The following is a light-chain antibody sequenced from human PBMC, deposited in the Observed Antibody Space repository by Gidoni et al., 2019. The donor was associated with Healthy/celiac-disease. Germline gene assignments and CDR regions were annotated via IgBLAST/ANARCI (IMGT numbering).Light chain of an antibody. CDR3: QQYGSSYT. J-gene: IGKJ5*01. CDR1: QIVSSSY. Sequence: IVSTQSLGTLSLSPGERATLSCRASQIVSSSYLAWYQQKPGQAPRLRIHGASSRATGIPERFSGSGSGTDFTLTISRLEPEDFAVYYCQQYGSSYTCGQGTRLEIK. V-gene: IGKV3-20*01. CDR2: GAS.